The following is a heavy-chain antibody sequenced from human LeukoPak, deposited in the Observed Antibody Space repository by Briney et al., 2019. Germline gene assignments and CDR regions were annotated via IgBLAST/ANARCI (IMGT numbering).Heavy chain of an antibody. CDR3: ARDRWTCSGGSCYSGAFDI. J-gene: IGHJ3*02. Sequence: PGGSLRLSCAASGLTFSRYSMNWVRQAPGKGLEWVSSISTSSSYIYYADSVKGRFTISRDNAKNSLYLQMNSLRADDTAVYYCARDRWTCSGGSCYSGAFDIWGQGTMVTVSS. D-gene: IGHD2-15*01. CDR2: ISTSSSYI. V-gene: IGHV3-21*01. CDR1: GLTFSRYS.